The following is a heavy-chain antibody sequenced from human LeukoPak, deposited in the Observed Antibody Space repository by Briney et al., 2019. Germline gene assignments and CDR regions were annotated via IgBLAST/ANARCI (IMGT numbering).Heavy chain of an antibody. CDR1: GFTFSSYS. Sequence: GGSLRLSCAAYGFTFSSYSMNWVRQAPGKGLEWVSSISSSSSYIYYADSVKGRFTISRDNAKNSLYLQMNSLRAEDTAVYYCARDPATRLFDYWGQGTLVTVSS. V-gene: IGHV3-21*01. D-gene: IGHD2-15*01. CDR2: ISSSSSYI. J-gene: IGHJ4*02. CDR3: ARDPATRLFDY.